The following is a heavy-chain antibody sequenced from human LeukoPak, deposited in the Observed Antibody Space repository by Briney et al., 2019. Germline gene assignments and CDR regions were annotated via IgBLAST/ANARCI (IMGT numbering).Heavy chain of an antibody. CDR3: ARTVAPQYCTGGVCYYYYYYMDA. CDR2: INPNSGGT. V-gene: IGHV1-2*02. J-gene: IGHJ6*03. D-gene: IGHD2-8*02. Sequence: ASVKVSCKASGYTFTGYYMHWVRQAPGQGLEWMGWINPNSGGTNYAQKFRGRVTMTRDTSIGTAYMELSRLRSDDTAVYYCARTVAPQYCTGGVCYYYYYYMDAWGKGTTVTVSS. CDR1: GYTFTGYY.